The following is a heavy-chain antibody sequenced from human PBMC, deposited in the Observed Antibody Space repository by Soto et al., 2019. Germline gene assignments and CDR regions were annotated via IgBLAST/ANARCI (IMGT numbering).Heavy chain of an antibody. Sequence: GGSLGLSCADSGVTFSSYSMNWVRQAPGKGLEWVSYISSSSSTIYYADSVKGRFTISRDNAKNSLYLQMNSLRDEDTAVYYCAGGYCSSTSCYPLNYYYGMDVWGQGTTVTVSS. CDR2: ISSSSSTI. V-gene: IGHV3-48*02. D-gene: IGHD2-2*01. J-gene: IGHJ6*02. CDR1: GVTFSSYS. CDR3: AGGYCSSTSCYPLNYYYGMDV.